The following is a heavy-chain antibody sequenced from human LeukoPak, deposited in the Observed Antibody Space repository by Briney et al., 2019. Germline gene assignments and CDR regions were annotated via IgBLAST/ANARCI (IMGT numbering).Heavy chain of an antibody. J-gene: IGHJ4*02. CDR3: AKDRPTVYSSSWLHFLDS. Sequence: GGSLRLSCAASGFTFSDYYMSWIRQAPGKGLEWVAFIHFDGSNEYYADSVKGRFIISRDNSKNTLYLQMNSLRADDTAVYFCAKDRPTVYSSSWLHFLDSWGQGTLVTVSS. D-gene: IGHD6-13*01. CDR2: IHFDGSNE. V-gene: IGHV3-30*02. CDR1: GFTFSDYY.